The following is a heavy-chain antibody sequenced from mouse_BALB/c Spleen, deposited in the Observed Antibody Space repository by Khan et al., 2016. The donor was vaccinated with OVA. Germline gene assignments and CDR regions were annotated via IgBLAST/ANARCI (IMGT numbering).Heavy chain of an antibody. CDR3: PRSILLYFDC. CDR1: GFNIKDFY. D-gene: IGHD2-3*01. J-gene: IGHJ2*01. CDR2: IDPENGNI. V-gene: IGHV14-1*02. Sequence: VQLQQPGAELVRPGASVKLSCKASGFNIKDFYIQWVKQRPGPGLEWIGWIDPENGNIMYDPQFQEKDSITADTSSTTAYLQLSNLTSEDTAVYYCPRSILLYFDCWGQGTTLTVAS.